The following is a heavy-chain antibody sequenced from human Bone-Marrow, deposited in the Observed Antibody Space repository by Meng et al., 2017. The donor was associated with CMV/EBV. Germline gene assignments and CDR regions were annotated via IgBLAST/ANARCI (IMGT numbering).Heavy chain of an antibody. CDR2: ISSSSSYI. J-gene: IGHJ4*02. V-gene: IGHV3-21*01. CDR3: ARGVGATKGDGY. CDR1: GFTFSSYS. D-gene: IGHD1-26*01. Sequence: GGSLRLSCAASGFTFSSYSMNWVRQAPGKGLEWVSSISSSSSYIYYADSVKGRFTISRDNAKNTLYPQMNSLRAEDAAVYYCARGVGATKGDGYWGQGTLVTVSS.